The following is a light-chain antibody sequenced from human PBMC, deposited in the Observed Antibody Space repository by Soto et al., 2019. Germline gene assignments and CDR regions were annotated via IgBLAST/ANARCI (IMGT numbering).Light chain of an antibody. CDR1: QSVSGDY. CDR2: AAS. Sequence: EIVLTQSPGTLSLSPGETVTLSCRASQSVSGDYLAWYQQRPGQAPRLLIFAASPRPTDIPDRFSGNGSGTYFRFNFNRRGPEDCSFYYCLQYGSLPRTVGPRTKV. J-gene: IGKJ3*01. V-gene: IGKV3-20*01. CDR3: LQYGSLPRT.